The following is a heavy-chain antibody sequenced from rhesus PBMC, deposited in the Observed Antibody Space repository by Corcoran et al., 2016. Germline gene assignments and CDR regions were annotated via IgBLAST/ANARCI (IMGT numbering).Heavy chain of an antibody. J-gene: IGHJ4*01. V-gene: IGHV4-169*02. CDR3: ASEGIAAADY. CDR2: HYGSGSST. Sequence: QLQLQESGPGLVKPSETLSVTCAVSGGSISSSYWSWIRQAPGKGLEWIGYHYGSGSSTNHNPSLKSRVTLSGDTSKNQLSWKLSSGTAADTAVYYGASEGIAAADYWGQGVLVTVSS. CDR1: GGSISSSY. D-gene: IGHD6-25*01.